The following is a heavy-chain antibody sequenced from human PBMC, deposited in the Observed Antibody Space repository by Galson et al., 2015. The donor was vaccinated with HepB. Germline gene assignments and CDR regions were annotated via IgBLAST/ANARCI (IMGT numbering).Heavy chain of an antibody. Sequence: SLRLSCAASGFTFGTYSMNWVRQVPGKGLEWVSYIGSSSSITYYADSVKGRFTISRDNAKNSLYLQMNSLRDEDTAVYYCARGGVSTIKGDFWGQGTLVTVSS. V-gene: IGHV3-48*02. CDR3: ARGGVSTIKGDF. CDR1: GFTFGTYS. D-gene: IGHD4-17*01. CDR2: IGSSSSIT. J-gene: IGHJ4*02.